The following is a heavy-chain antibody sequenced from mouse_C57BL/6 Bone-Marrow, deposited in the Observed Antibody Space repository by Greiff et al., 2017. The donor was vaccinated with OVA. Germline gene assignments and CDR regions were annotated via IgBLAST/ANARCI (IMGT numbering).Heavy chain of an antibody. Sequence: QVQLQQSGPGLVQPSQSLSITCTVSGFSLTSYGVHWVRQSPGKGLEWLGVIWSGGSTDYHAAFISRLSISKDNSKSQVFFKMNSLQADDTAIYYCARYSNYGRVYAMDYWGQGTSVTVSS. V-gene: IGHV2-2*01. CDR2: IWSGGST. CDR1: GFSLTSYG. D-gene: IGHD2-5*01. J-gene: IGHJ4*01. CDR3: ARYSNYGRVYAMDY.